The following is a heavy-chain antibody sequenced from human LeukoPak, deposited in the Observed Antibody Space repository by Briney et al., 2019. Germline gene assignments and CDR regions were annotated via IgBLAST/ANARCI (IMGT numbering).Heavy chain of an antibody. CDR2: INHSGST. Sequence: PSETLSLTCAVYGGSFSGYYWSWIRQPPGKGLEWIGEINHSGSTNYNPSLKSRVTISVDTSKNQFSLKLSAVTAADTAVYYCARGPAVAAAGRKYFQHWGQDTLVTVSS. J-gene: IGHJ1*01. D-gene: IGHD6-13*01. V-gene: IGHV4-34*01. CDR1: GGSFSGYY. CDR3: ARGPAVAAAGRKYFQH.